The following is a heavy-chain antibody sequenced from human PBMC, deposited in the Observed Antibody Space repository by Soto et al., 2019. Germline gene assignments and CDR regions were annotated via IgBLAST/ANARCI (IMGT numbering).Heavy chain of an antibody. V-gene: IGHV3-30-3*01. J-gene: IGHJ4*02. Sequence: QVQLVESGGGVVQPGRSLRLSCAASGFTFSSYAMHWVRQAPGKGLEWVAVISYGGSNKYYADSVKGRFTISRDNSKNTLYLKMNSLRAEDTAVYYCASPEIPFRIGPLDYWGQGTLVTVSS. CDR3: ASPEIPFRIGPLDY. CDR2: ISYGGSNK. D-gene: IGHD3-3*01. CDR1: GFTFSSYA.